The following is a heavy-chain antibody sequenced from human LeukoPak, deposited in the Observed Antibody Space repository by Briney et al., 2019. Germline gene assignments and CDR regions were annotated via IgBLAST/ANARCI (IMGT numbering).Heavy chain of an antibody. CDR3: ARGRYSGRRFDY. CDR1: GGSFSGYY. V-gene: IGHV4-34*01. CDR2: INHSGSN. Sequence: SETLSLTCAVYGGSFSGYYWSWIRQPPGKGLEWIGEINHSGSNNYNPSLKSRVTISVETSKNQFSLKLSSATAADTAVYYCARGRYSGRRFDYWGQGTLVTVSS. J-gene: IGHJ4*02. D-gene: IGHD1-26*01.